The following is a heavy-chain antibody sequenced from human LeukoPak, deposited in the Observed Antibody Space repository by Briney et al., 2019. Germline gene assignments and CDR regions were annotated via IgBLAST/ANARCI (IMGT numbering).Heavy chain of an antibody. CDR3: ARTAGDGSYYYYMDV. CDR2: IYHSGST. Sequence: SETLSLTCTVSGYSISSGYYWGWIRQPPGKGLEWIGSIYHSGSTYYNPSLKSRVTISVDTSKNQFSLKLSSVTAADTAVYYCARTAGDGSYYYYMDVWGKGTTVTVSS. V-gene: IGHV4-38-2*02. CDR1: GYSISSGYY. J-gene: IGHJ6*03. D-gene: IGHD3-10*01.